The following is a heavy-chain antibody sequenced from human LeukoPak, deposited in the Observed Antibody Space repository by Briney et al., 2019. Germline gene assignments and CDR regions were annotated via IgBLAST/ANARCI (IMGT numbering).Heavy chain of an antibody. CDR1: GYSFASYW. D-gene: IGHD2-2*02. CDR2: IYPGGSDA. Sequence: GESLKISCKGSGYSFASYWIGWVRQMPGKGLEWMGTIYPGGSDARYSPSFQGQVTISADKSISTAYLQWSSLKASDTAIYYCARDYTRSSPFDYWGQGTLVTVSS. CDR3: ARDYTRSSPFDY. J-gene: IGHJ4*02. V-gene: IGHV5-51*01.